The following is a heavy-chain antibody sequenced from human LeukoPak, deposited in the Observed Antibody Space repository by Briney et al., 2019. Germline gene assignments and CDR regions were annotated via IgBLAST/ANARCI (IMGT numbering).Heavy chain of an antibody. CDR2: IYYSGST. V-gene: IGHV4-39*01. Sequence: SDTLSLTCTVSGRSISSSSYYWAWIRQPPGKGLEWIGSIYYSGSTYYNPSLKSRVTISVDTSKNQFSLKLSSVTAVSQNVYYCARLKRITIFGAGGWFDPWGQGTLVTVSS. CDR3: ARLKRITIFGAGGWFDP. J-gene: IGHJ5*02. D-gene: IGHD3-3*01. CDR1: GRSISSSSYY.